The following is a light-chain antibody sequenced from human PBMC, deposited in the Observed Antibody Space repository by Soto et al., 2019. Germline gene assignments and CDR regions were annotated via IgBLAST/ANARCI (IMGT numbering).Light chain of an antibody. CDR2: GES. CDR3: QQYGSSSWT. J-gene: IGKJ1*01. CDR1: QSISSSY. V-gene: IGKV3-20*01. Sequence: ELVLPKSPGTLSFSPGKSATLSCRGSQSISSSYLAWYQQRTGQAPRLLIYGESSRATGIPDRLSGSGSGTELNLTISSLEPEDFAVYYCQQYGSSSWTFGQGTKVDIK.